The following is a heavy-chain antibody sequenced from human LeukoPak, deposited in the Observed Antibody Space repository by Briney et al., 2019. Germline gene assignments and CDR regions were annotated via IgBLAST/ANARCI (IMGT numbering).Heavy chain of an antibody. V-gene: IGHV3-23*01. J-gene: IGHJ4*02. CDR1: GFAFSDYA. CDR2: ISGFNT. D-gene: IGHD4-23*01. Sequence: GGSLRLSCTTSGFAFSDYAMNWVRPAPGKGPEWVSGISGFNTYYADSVKGRFTIFRDNSKNVLYLQMDRLRAEDTAVYSCAKDLRLAVGDYWGQGTLVTVSS. CDR3: AKDLRLAVGDY.